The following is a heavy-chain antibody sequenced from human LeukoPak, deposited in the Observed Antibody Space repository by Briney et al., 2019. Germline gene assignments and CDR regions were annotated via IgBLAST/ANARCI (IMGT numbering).Heavy chain of an antibody. Sequence: ASVKVSCQASGYTFTSYGISWVRQAPGQGLEWMGWISAYNGNTNYAQKLQGRVTMTTDTSTSTAYMELRSLRSDDTAVYYCARDGGCSSTSCYYDWFDPWGQGTLVTVSS. CDR1: GYTFTSYG. D-gene: IGHD2-2*01. CDR3: ARDGGCSSTSCYYDWFDP. J-gene: IGHJ5*02. CDR2: ISAYNGNT. V-gene: IGHV1-18*01.